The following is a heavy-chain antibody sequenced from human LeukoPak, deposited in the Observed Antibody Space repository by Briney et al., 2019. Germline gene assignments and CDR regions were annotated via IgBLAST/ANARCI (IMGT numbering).Heavy chain of an antibody. CDR1: GFTFSSYA. J-gene: IGHJ6*03. CDR2: ISSNGGST. V-gene: IGHV3-64*01. D-gene: IGHD5-18*01. Sequence: GGSLRLSCAASGFTFSSYAMHWVRQAPGKGLEYVSAISSNGGSTYYANSVKGRFTISRDNSKNTLYLQMGSLRAEDMAVYYCARAGYSYGYGDYYYYYMDVWGKGTTVTISS. CDR3: ARAGYSYGYGDYYYYYMDV.